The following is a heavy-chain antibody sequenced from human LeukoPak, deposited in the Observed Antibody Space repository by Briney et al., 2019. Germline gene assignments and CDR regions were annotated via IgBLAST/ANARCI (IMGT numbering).Heavy chain of an antibody. CDR3: ARSGDYGEY. CDR1: GFTFSLYA. D-gene: IGHD4-17*01. Sequence: GGPLRLPCAAPGFTFSLYAWTGSPQAQGKGLKWVSGISGNGSKTFYTRSVRGRFTISRDNSRNTVFLHLDSLRAEDSALYYCARSGDYGEYWGQGTLVTVSS. J-gene: IGHJ4*02. V-gene: IGHV3-23*01. CDR2: ISGNGSKT.